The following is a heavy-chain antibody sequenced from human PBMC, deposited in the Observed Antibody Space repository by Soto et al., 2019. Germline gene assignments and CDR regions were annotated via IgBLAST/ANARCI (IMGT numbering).Heavy chain of an antibody. D-gene: IGHD3-9*01. CDR3: ARTDILPGYYSDY. CDR2: IYYSGST. V-gene: IGHV4-39*01. J-gene: IGHJ4*02. Sequence: QLQLQESGPGLVKPSETLSLTCTVSGGSISSSSYYWGWIRQPPGKGLEWIGSIYYSGSTYCNPSLKSRVTISVDPPKTQFTLKLSSVTAADTAVYYSARTDILPGYYSDYWGQGTLVTVSS. CDR1: GGSISSSSYY.